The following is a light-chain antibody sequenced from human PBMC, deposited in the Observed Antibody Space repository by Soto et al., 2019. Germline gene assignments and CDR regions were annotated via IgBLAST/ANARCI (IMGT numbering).Light chain of an antibody. Sequence: QSALTQPASVSGSPGQSITISCTGTSSDVGSYNYVSWHQQHPGQALKLMIYEVTYRASGVPDRFSASKSGNTASLTISGLQAGDEADYYCSSYRSSSTYVFGTGTKVTVL. V-gene: IGLV2-14*01. J-gene: IGLJ1*01. CDR3: SSYRSSSTYV. CDR2: EVT. CDR1: SSDVGSYNY.